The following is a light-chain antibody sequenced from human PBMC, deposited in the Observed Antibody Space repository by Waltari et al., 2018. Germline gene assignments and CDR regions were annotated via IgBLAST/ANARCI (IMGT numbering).Light chain of an antibody. CDR2: LGS. Sequence: DIVMTQSPLSLPVTPGEPASISCRSSQSLLHSNGYNYLDWYLQKPGQSPQLLIYLGSNRGSGVPDRCSGSGSGTDFTLKISRVEAEDVGVYYCMQALQTRVFTFGPGTKVDIK. CDR1: QSLLHSNGYNY. CDR3: MQALQTRVFT. V-gene: IGKV2-28*01. J-gene: IGKJ3*01.